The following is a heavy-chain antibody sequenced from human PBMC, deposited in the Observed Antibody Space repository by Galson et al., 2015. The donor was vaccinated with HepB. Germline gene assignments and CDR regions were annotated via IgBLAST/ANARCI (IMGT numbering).Heavy chain of an antibody. V-gene: IGHV3-64*01. D-gene: IGHD6-19*01. Sequence: SLRLSCAASGFTFSSYAMHWVRQAPGKGLEYVSAISSNGGSAYYANSVKGRFTISRDNSKNTLYLQMNSLRAEDTAVYYCATLGSGWGPRYYFDYWGQGTLVTVSS. J-gene: IGHJ4*02. CDR1: GFTFSSYA. CDR2: ISSNGGSA. CDR3: ATLGSGWGPRYYFDY.